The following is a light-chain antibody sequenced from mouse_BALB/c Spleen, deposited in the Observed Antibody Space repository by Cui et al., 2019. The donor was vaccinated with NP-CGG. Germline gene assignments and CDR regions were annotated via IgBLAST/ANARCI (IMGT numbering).Light chain of an antibody. CDR3: ALWCSNHWV. CDR2: GTN. Sequence: QAVVTQESALTTSPGETVTLTCRSSTGAVTTSNYANWVQEKPDHLFTGLIGGTNNRTPGVPASFSGSLIGDKAALTITGAQTEDEAINFCALWCSNHWVFDGGTKLTVL. CDR1: TGAVTTSNY. J-gene: IGLJ1*01. V-gene: IGLV1*01.